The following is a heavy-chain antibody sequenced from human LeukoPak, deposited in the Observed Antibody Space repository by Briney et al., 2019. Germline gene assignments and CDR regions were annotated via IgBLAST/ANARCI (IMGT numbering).Heavy chain of an antibody. V-gene: IGHV3-30*02. CDR1: GFTFSSYG. CDR2: IRYDGSNK. CDR3: AKDAFGYSSSFSRD. J-gene: IGHJ4*02. D-gene: IGHD6-6*01. Sequence: GGSLRLSCAASGFTFSSYGMHWVRQAPGKGLEWVAFIRYDGSNKYYADSVKGRFTISRDNSKNTLYLQMNSLRAEDTVVYYCAKDAFGYSSSFSRDWGQGTLVTVSS.